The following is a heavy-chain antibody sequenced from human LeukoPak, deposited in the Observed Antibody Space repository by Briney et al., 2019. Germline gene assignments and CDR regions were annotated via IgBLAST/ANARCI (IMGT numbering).Heavy chain of an antibody. Sequence: SETLSLTCTVSGGSISSGSYYWSWIRQPAGKGLEWIGRIYTSGSTYYNPSLKSRVTISVDTSKNQFSLKLSSVTAADTAVYYCARGRGSSWYYFDSWGQGTLVTVSS. D-gene: IGHD6-13*01. CDR3: ARGRGSSWYYFDS. CDR2: IYTSGST. V-gene: IGHV4-61*02. CDR1: GGSISSGSYY. J-gene: IGHJ4*02.